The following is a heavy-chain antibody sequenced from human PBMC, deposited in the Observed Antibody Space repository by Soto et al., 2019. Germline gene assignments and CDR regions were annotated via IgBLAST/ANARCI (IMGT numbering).Heavy chain of an antibody. V-gene: IGHV1-18*04. D-gene: IGHD3-9*01. Sequence: VASVKVSCKASGYTFTSYGISWVRQAPGQGLEWMGWISAYNGNTNYAQKLQGRVTMTTDTSTSTAYMELRSLRSDDTAVYYCARDNVRYFDWLLSPVGDYWGQGTLVTVSS. CDR3: ARDNVRYFDWLLSPVGDY. J-gene: IGHJ4*02. CDR2: ISAYNGNT. CDR1: GYTFTSYG.